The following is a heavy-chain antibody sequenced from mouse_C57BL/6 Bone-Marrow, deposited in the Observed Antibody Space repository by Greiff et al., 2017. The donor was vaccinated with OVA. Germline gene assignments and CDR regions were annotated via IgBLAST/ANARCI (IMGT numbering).Heavy chain of an antibody. V-gene: IGHV1-15*01. CDR1: GYTFTDYE. Sequence: QVQLQQSGAELVRPGASVTLSCKASGYTFTDYEMHWVKQTPVHGLEWIGAIDPETGGTAYNQKFKGKAILTADKSSSTAYMELRSLTAEDYGVYYCTRGRGDDWGQGTSVTVSS. CDR3: TRGRGDD. J-gene: IGHJ4*01. CDR2: IDPETGGT.